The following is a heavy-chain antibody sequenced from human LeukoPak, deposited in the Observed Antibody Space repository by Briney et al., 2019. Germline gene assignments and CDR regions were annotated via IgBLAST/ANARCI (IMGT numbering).Heavy chain of an antibody. CDR2: ISAYNGNT. V-gene: IGHV1-18*01. J-gene: IGHJ4*02. CDR3: ARGCSSTSCYMRLDFDY. Sequence: ASVKVSCKASGYTFTSYGISWVRQAPGQGLEWMGWISAYNGNTNYAQKLQGRVTMTTDTSTSTAYMELRSLRSDDTAVYYCARGCSSTSCYMRLDFDYWGQGTLVTVSS. D-gene: IGHD2-2*02. CDR1: GYTFTSYG.